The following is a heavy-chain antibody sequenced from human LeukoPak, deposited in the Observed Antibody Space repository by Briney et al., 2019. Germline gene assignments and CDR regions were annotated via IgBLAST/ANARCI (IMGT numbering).Heavy chain of an antibody. CDR1: GFTFSSYA. CDR2: ISGSGGST. Sequence: GGSLRLSCAASGFTFSSYAMSWVRQAPGKGREWVSAISGSGGSTYYADSVKGRFTISRDNSKNTLYLQMNRLRAEDTAVYYCAKDHYYDSSGYATYYYFPMDVWGKGTKVTVSS. V-gene: IGHV3-23*01. D-gene: IGHD3-22*01. CDR3: AKDHYYDSSGYATYYYFPMDV. J-gene: IGHJ6*04.